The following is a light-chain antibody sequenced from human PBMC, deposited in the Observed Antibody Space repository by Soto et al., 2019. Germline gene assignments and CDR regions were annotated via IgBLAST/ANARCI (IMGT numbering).Light chain of an antibody. Sequence: ERVMTQSPATLSVSPGERATLSCRASQSVSSNLAWYQQKPGQAPRLFIYGASTRTTAIPPRFSGSGSGTEFTLTISSLQPEDFAVYYCQHYDNWPITFGQGTRLEIK. CDR3: QHYDNWPIT. CDR1: QSVSSN. CDR2: GAS. V-gene: IGKV3-15*01. J-gene: IGKJ5*01.